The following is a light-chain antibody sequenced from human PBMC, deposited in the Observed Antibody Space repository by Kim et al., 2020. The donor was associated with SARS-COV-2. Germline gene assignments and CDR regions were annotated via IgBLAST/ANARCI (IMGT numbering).Light chain of an antibody. CDR3: QQYGSSPPWT. Sequence: PGERATLSCRASQSVSSSYLAWYQQKPGQAPRLLIYGASSRATGIPDRFSGSGSGTDFTLTISRLEPEDFAVYYCQQYGSSPPWTFGQGTKVDIK. V-gene: IGKV3-20*01. CDR1: QSVSSSY. J-gene: IGKJ1*01. CDR2: GAS.